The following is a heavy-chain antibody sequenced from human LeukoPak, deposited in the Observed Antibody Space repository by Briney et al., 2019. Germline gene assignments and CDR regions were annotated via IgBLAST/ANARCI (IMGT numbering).Heavy chain of an antibody. V-gene: IGHV1-18*01. J-gene: IGHJ4*02. CDR3: ARDGTSTDDY. Sequence: ASVKVSCKASGYTFSNFGINWVRQAPGQGLEWMGWISGNNDNPNYGQKFQGGFTLTTDSSTSTAYMELRNLRSDDTAVYYCARDGTSTDDYWGQGTLVTVSS. CDR2: ISGNNDNP. CDR1: GYTFSNFG. D-gene: IGHD2-2*01.